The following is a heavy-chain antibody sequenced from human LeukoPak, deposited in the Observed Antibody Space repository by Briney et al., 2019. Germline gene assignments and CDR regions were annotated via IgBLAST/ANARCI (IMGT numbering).Heavy chain of an antibody. Sequence: GGSLRLSCAASRFTVSSNYMSWVRQAPGKGLEWVSVIHSGGSTYYADSVKGRFTISRDNPKNTLYLQMTSLRAEDTAVYYCARSYYDSSGYYPGAFDIWGQGTMVTVSS. V-gene: IGHV3-66*02. CDR1: RFTVSSNY. J-gene: IGHJ3*02. D-gene: IGHD3-22*01. CDR3: ARSYYDSSGYYPGAFDI. CDR2: IHSGGST.